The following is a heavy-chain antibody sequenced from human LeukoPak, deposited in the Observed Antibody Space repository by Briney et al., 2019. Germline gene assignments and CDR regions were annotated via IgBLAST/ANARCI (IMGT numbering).Heavy chain of an antibody. CDR1: GFTFSNAW. D-gene: IGHD3-22*01. CDR2: IKSKTDGGTT. V-gene: IGHV3-15*01. J-gene: IGHJ4*02. Sequence: PGGSLRLSCAASGFTFSNAWMSWVRQAPGKGLEWDGRIKSKTDGGTTDYAAPVKGRFTISRDDSKNTLYLQMNSLKTEDTAVYYCTTDAAGDYDSSGPYYFDYWGQGTLVTVSS. CDR3: TTDAAGDYDSSGPYYFDY.